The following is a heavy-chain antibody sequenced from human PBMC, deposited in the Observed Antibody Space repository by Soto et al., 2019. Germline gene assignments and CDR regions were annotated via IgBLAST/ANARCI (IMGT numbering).Heavy chain of an antibody. CDR3: ARTKVPAAIFYYYGMDV. CDR1: GGTFSSYA. CDR2: IIPIFGTA. Sequence: SVKVSCKASGGTFSSYAISWVRQAPGQGLEWMGGIIPIFGTANYAQKFQGRVTITADESTSTAYMELSSLRSEDTAVYYCARTKVPAAIFYYYGMDVWGQGTTVTVSS. J-gene: IGHJ6*02. D-gene: IGHD2-2*02. V-gene: IGHV1-69*13.